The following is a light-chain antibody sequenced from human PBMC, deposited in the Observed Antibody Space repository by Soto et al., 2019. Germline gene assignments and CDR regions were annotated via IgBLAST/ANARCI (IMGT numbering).Light chain of an antibody. V-gene: IGKV1-5*01. CDR2: DAS. Sequence: DIQMTQSPSTLPASVGDRVTITCRASQSISSWLAWFQQKPGKSPKLLIYDASTLERGVPSRFSGSGSGTEFTLTISSLQPDDFATYYCQQYHSYWTFGQGTKVEI. CDR3: QQYHSYWT. J-gene: IGKJ1*01. CDR1: QSISSW.